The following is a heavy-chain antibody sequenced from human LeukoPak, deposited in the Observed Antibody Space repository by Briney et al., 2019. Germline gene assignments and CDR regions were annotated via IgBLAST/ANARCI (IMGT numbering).Heavy chain of an antibody. V-gene: IGHV4-4*01. Sequence: SGTLSLTCAVSGDSINNNNWWSWVRQSPGKGLEWIGEIYHSGSTNYNPSLKSRVTISVDKSKNQFSLKLSSVIAEDTAVYCCAMGLAWKLDYWGQGTLVTVSS. D-gene: IGHD4-23*01. CDR1: GDSINNNNW. CDR2: IYHSGST. CDR3: AMGLAWKLDY. J-gene: IGHJ4*02.